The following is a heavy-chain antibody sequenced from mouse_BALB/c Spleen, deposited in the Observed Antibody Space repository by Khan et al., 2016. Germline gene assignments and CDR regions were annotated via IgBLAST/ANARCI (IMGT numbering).Heavy chain of an antibody. J-gene: IGHJ4*01. Sequence: QIQLVQSGPELKKPGETVKISCKASGYNFKNYGMNWVKQAPGKGLKWMGWIKTYTGESTYADDFKGRFAFSLEASASTAYLQNNNLKNEEMATXFIARSRLLDLDYAMAYWGQGTSVTVSS. CDR3: ARSRLLDLDYAMAY. CDR2: IKTYTGES. CDR1: GYNFKNYG. V-gene: IGHV9-1*02. D-gene: IGHD3-2*02.